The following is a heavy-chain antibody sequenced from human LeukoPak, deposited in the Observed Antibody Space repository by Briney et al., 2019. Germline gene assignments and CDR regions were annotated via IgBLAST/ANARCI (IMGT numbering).Heavy chain of an antibody. Sequence: ASVEVSCKASGYTFTSYGISWVRQAPGQGLEWMGWISAYNGNTNYAQKLQGRVTMTTDTSTSTAYMELRSLRSDDTAVYYCARDTEITMVQGVIPSLDYWGQGTLVTVSS. CDR3: ARDTEITMVQGVIPSLDY. CDR2: ISAYNGNT. CDR1: GYTFTSYG. D-gene: IGHD3-10*01. J-gene: IGHJ4*02. V-gene: IGHV1-18*01.